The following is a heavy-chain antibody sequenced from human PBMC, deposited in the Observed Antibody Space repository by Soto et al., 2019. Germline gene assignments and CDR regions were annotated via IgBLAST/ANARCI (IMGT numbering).Heavy chain of an antibody. V-gene: IGHV4-59*08. D-gene: IGHD3-9*01. J-gene: IGHJ4*02. CDR2: IYYSGST. CDR1: GGSISSYY. Sequence: SETLSLTCTVSGGSISSYYWSWIRQPPGKGLEWIGYIYYSGSTNYNPSLKSRVTISVDTSKNQFSLKLSSVTAADTAVYYCASSYYDILTGPFDYWGQGTLVTV. CDR3: ASSYYDILTGPFDY.